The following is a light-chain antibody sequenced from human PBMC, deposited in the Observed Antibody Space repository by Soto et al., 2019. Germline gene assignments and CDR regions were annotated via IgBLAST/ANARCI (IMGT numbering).Light chain of an antibody. Sequence: EIVLTQSPGTLSLSPGERATLSCRASQSVDSSYLAWYQQKPGQAPRLLIYGASSRATGIPDRFSGSGSGTDFPLTISRLEPEDFAVYYCQQYGSSPYTFGQGTKLEIK. V-gene: IGKV3-20*01. J-gene: IGKJ2*01. CDR3: QQYGSSPYT. CDR1: QSVDSSY. CDR2: GAS.